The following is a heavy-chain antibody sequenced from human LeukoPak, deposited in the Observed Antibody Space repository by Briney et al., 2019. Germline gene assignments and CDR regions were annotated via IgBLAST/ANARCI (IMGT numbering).Heavy chain of an antibody. CDR2: ISGSGGST. J-gene: IGHJ5*02. CDR3: AKDSPLYYDSSTGFDP. V-gene: IGHV3-23*01. CDR1: GFTFSSYA. D-gene: IGHD3-22*01. Sequence: GGSLRLSCAASGFTFSSYAMSWVRQAPGKGLEWVSAISGSGGSTYYADSVKGRFTISRDNSKNTLYLQMNSLRAEDTAVHYCAKDSPLYYDSSTGFDPWGQGTLVTVSS.